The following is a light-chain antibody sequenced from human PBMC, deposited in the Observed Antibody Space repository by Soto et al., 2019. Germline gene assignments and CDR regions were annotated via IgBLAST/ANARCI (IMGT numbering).Light chain of an antibody. CDR2: AAS. CDR1: QSVSSNH. Sequence: EIVLTQSPGSLSLSPRETVTLSCRASQSVSSNHLAWYQQQPGQAPSLLIYAASRRATGIPVRFSGSGSGTVFTITISRLEHEDFALYYCQQYCSSTYTFGQGTKVEIK. V-gene: IGKV3-20*01. J-gene: IGKJ2*01. CDR3: QQYCSSTYT.